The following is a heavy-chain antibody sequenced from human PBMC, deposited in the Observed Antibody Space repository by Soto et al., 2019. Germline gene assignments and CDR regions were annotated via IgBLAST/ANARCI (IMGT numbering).Heavy chain of an antibody. CDR2: IYYSGST. CDR1: GISIISPDYY. V-gene: IGHV4-30-4*02. J-gene: IGHJ6*02. CDR3: ARQRFPYGMDV. D-gene: IGHD3-3*01. Sequence: SDTLYLTCTIIGISIISPDYYWSWIRQPPGKGLEWIGYIYYSGSTYYNPSLKSRVTISVDTSKNQFSLKLSSVTAADTAVYYCARQRFPYGMDVWGQGTTVT.